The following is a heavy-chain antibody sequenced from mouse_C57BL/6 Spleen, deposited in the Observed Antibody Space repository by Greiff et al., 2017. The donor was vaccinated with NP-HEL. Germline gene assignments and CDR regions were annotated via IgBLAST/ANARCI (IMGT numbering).Heavy chain of an antibody. CDR1: GYTFTSYW. Sequence: QVQLQQSGAELVRPGTSVKLSCKASGYTFTSYWMHWVKQRPGQGLEWIGVIDPSDSYTNYNQKFKGKATLTVDTSSSTAYMQLSSLTSEDSAVYYCASREAYWGQGTLVTVSA. J-gene: IGHJ3*01. CDR3: ASREAY. V-gene: IGHV1-59*01. CDR2: IDPSDSYT.